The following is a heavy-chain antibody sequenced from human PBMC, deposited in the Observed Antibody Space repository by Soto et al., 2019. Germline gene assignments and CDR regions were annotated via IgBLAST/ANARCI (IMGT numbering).Heavy chain of an antibody. CDR3: ARDSYGSGSYSSRGYYYYGMDV. CDR1: GFTFSSYS. D-gene: IGHD3-10*01. Sequence: EVQLVESGGGLVKPGGSLRLSCAASGFTFSSYSMNWVRQAPGKGLEWVSSISSSSSYIYYADSVKGRFTISRDNAKKGLYQQMNSLRAEDTDVYYCARDSYGSGSYSSRGYYYYGMDVWGQGTTVTVSS. V-gene: IGHV3-21*01. J-gene: IGHJ6*02. CDR2: ISSSSSYI.